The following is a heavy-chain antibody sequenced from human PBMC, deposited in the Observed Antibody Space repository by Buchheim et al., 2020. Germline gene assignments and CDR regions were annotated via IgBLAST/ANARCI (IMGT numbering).Heavy chain of an antibody. V-gene: IGHV4-59*01. J-gene: IGHJ5*02. CDR2: IYYSGST. Sequence: QVQLQESGPGLVKPSETLSLTCTVSGGSISSYYWSWIRQPPGKGLEWIGYIYYSGSTNYNPSLKSRVTISVDTSKNQFSLKLSSETAADTAVYYCARSTVTTENWFDPWGQGTL. CDR1: GGSISSYY. CDR3: ARSTVTTENWFDP. D-gene: IGHD4-17*01.